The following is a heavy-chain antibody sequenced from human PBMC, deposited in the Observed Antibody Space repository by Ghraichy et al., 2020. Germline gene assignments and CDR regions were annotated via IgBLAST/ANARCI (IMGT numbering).Heavy chain of an antibody. CDR2: IRYDGSNK. CDR1: GFTFSSYG. J-gene: IGHJ5*02. Sequence: GGSLRLSCAASGFTFSSYGMHWVRQAPGKGLEWVAFIRYDGSNKYYADSVKGRFTISRDNSKNTLYLQMNSLRAEDTAVYYCAKGLRAVAETIDPWGQGTLVTVSS. CDR3: AKGLRAVAETIDP. V-gene: IGHV3-30*02. D-gene: IGHD6-19*01.